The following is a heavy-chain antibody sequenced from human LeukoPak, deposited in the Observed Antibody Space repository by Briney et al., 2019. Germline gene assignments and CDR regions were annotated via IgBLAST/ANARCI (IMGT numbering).Heavy chain of an antibody. CDR1: GFTFNHYA. CDR3: AKSPRGYNWYFDL. J-gene: IGHJ2*01. V-gene: IGHV3-23*01. Sequence: QPGGSLRLSCIASGFTFNHYAMSWVRQAPGKGLEWASTVGGAGVSTWYADSVKGRFTISRDNSKNTLYLQMNRLRVEDTAVYFCAKSPRGYNWYFDLWGRGTLVTVSS. D-gene: IGHD1-1*01. CDR2: VGGAGVST.